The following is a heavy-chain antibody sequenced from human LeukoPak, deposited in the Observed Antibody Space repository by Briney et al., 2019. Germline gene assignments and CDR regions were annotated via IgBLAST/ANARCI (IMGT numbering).Heavy chain of an antibody. CDR1: GYTFTSYA. Sequence: APVKVSCKASGYTFTSYAMNWVRQAPGQGLEWMGWVNTNTGNPTYAQGSTGRFVFSLDTSVSTAYLQISSLKAEDTAVYYCARERDVAAAGYAGYYYYYMDVWGKGTTVTVSS. CDR2: VNTNTGNP. V-gene: IGHV7-4-1*02. J-gene: IGHJ6*03. CDR3: ARERDVAAAGYAGYYYYYMDV. D-gene: IGHD6-13*01.